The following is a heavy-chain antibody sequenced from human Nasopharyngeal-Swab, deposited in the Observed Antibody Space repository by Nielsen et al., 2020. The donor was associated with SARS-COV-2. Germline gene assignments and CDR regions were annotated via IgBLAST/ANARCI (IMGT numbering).Heavy chain of an antibody. D-gene: IGHD3-22*01. Sequence: GESLKVSCAASGFTFSSYAMSWVRQAPGQGLEWVSAISGSGGSTYYADSMKGRFTISRDNSKNTLYLQMNSLRAEDTAVYYCAKVISTYYYDSSGYYYVAPHDAFDIWGQGTMVTVSS. CDR2: ISGSGGST. CDR3: AKVISTYYYDSSGYYYVAPHDAFDI. CDR1: GFTFSSYA. J-gene: IGHJ3*02. V-gene: IGHV3-23*01.